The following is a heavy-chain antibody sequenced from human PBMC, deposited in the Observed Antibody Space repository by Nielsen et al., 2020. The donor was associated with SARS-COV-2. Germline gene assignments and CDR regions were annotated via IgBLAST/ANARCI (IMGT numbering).Heavy chain of an antibody. J-gene: IGHJ6*02. Sequence: GGSLRLSCAASGFTFDDYAMHWVRQAPGKGLEWVSLISGDGGSTYYADSVKGRFTISRDNSKNTLYLQMNSLRAEDTAVYYCARDGSTVTTSSFHYYYGMDVWGQGTTVTVSS. CDR3: ARDGSTVTTSSFHYYYGMDV. D-gene: IGHD4-17*01. V-gene: IGHV3-43*02. CDR1: GFTFDDYA. CDR2: ISGDGGST.